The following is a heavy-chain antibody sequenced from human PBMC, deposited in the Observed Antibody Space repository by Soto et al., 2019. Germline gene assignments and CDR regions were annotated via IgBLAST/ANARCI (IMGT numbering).Heavy chain of an antibody. CDR2: ISYDGSNK. Sequence: QVQLVESGGGVVQPGRSLRLSCAASGFTFSSYAMHWVRQAPGKGLEWVAVISYDGSNKYYADSVKGRFTISRDNSKNTLYLQMNSLRAEDTAVYYCARDLVDTAMVEDYGMEVWGQGTTVTVSS. J-gene: IGHJ6*02. V-gene: IGHV3-30-3*01. CDR1: GFTFSSYA. D-gene: IGHD5-18*01. CDR3: ARDLVDTAMVEDYGMEV.